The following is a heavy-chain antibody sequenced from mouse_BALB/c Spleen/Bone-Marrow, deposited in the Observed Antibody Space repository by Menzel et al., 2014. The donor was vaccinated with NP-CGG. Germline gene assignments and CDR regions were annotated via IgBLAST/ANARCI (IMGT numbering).Heavy chain of an antibody. CDR3: ARRDYWYFDV. V-gene: IGHV1-7*01. CDR1: GYTFASYW. J-gene: IGHJ1*01. Sequence: VQLVESGAELAKPGASVKMSCKASGYTFASYWMHWVKQRPGQGLEWIGYINPSTGYTDYNQKFKDKATLTADKSSSTAYMHLSSLTSEDSAVYYCARRDYWYFDVWGAGTTVTVSS. CDR2: INPSTGYT.